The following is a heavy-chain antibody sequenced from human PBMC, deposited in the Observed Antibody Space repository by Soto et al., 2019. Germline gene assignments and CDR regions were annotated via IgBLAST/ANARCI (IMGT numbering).Heavy chain of an antibody. CDR2: IYYSGST. D-gene: IGHD2-2*01. CDR1: GGSISSGDYY. Sequence: LSLTCTVSGGSISSGDYYWSWIRQPPGKGLEWIGYIYYSGSTYYNPSLKSRVTISVDTSKNQFSLKLSSVTAADTAVYYCASYCSSTSCADYWGQGTLVTVSS. J-gene: IGHJ4*02. V-gene: IGHV4-30-4*01. CDR3: ASYCSSTSCADY.